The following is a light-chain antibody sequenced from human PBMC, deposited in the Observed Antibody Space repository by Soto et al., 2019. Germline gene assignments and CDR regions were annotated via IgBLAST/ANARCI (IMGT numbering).Light chain of an antibody. CDR1: SSDIGSYDL. J-gene: IGLJ1*01. CDR3: CSFADFTYV. Sequence: QSALSQAASVSGSPGQSITISCTGTSSDIGSYDLVSWYQQHPGTAPKLIIYEVTKRPSGVSTRFSGSKSGNTASLTISGLQAVDEADYYCCSFADFTYVFGTGTKVTVL. V-gene: IGLV2-23*02. CDR2: EVT.